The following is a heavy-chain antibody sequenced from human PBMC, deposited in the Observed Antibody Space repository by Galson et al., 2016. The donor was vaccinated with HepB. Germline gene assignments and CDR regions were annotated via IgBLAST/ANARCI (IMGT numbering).Heavy chain of an antibody. Sequence: SLRLSCAASGLTFSRCDMHWVRQATGKGLEWVSAIGTAGDTYYPGSVRGRFTISRENSKNSLYLQMNSLTAGDTAVYYCARGKFDCGGGTCHYYGMDVWGKGTTVTVSS. D-gene: IGHD2-21*01. V-gene: IGHV3-13*01. CDR1: GLTFSRCD. CDR2: IGTAGDT. CDR3: ARGKFDCGGGTCHYYGMDV. J-gene: IGHJ6*04.